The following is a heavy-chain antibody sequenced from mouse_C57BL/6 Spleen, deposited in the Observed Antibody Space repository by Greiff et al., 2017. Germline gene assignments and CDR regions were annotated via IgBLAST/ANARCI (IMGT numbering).Heavy chain of an antibody. CDR1: GFTFSSYA. Sequence: DVLLVESGGGLVKPGGSLKLSCAASGFTFSSYAMSWVSQTPEKRLEWVATISGGGGNTYYPDSVKGRFTISRDNAKNTLYLQLSSLRSEDTALYYGAGHGDYDCGVDFDDWGTGTTLTVSS. CDR3: AGHGDYDCGVDFDD. J-gene: IGHJ2*01. D-gene: IGHD2-4*01. V-gene: IGHV5-9*01. CDR2: ISGGGGNT.